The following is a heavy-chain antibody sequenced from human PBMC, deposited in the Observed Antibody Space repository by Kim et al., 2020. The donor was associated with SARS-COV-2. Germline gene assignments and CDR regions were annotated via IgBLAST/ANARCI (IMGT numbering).Heavy chain of an antibody. CDR3: ARSMGYSSRYYFDY. J-gene: IGHJ4*02. CDR2: IYYSGST. V-gene: IGHV4-59*01. Sequence: SETLSLTCTVSGGSISSYYWSWIRQPPGKGLEWIGYIYYSGSTNYNPSLKSRVTISVDTSKNQFSLKLSSVTAADTAVYYCARSMGYSSRYYFDYWGQGTLVTVSS. CDR1: GGSISSYY. D-gene: IGHD6-13*01.